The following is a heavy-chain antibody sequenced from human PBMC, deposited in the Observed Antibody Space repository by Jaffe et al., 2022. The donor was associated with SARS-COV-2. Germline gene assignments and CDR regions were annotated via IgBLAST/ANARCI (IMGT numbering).Heavy chain of an antibody. Sequence: EVKVVESGGDLVQPGGSLRLSCAASGFSVSTNYMTWVRQGPGKGLEWVSILYSGGSTYYADSVKGRFTISRDNSKNTIYLQMNSLRPEDAAVYYCARGARDTYGYVDVWGQGTTVTVSS. D-gene: IGHD5-18*01. CDR2: LYSGGST. CDR3: ARGARDTYGYVDV. J-gene: IGHJ6*02. CDR1: GFSVSTNY. V-gene: IGHV3-66*02.